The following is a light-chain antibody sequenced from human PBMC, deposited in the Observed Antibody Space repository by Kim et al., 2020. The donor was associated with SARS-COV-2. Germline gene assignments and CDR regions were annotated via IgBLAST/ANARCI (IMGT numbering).Light chain of an antibody. CDR3: QQYNTWPV. V-gene: IGKV3-15*01. Sequence: LSGSQGERATLSCRASQSVSSNLAWYQQKPGQAPRLLIYGASTRATGIPARFSGSGSGTEFTLTISSLQSEDFAVYYCQQYNTWPVFGGGTKVEI. J-gene: IGKJ4*01. CDR1: QSVSSN. CDR2: GAS.